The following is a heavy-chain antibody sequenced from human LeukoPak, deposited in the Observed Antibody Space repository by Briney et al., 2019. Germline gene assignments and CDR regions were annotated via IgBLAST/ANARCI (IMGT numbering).Heavy chain of an antibody. CDR3: GRDGGRTSSDAIEI. J-gene: IGHJ3*02. D-gene: IGHD2-2*01. CDR2: IYHSGST. CDR1: GASISSSNW. V-gene: IGHV4-4*02. Sequence: SGTLSLTCAVSGASISSSNWWSWVRQPPGKGLEWIGEIYHSGSTNYNPSLNPSLKSRVTISVDKSKNQFSLKLNSVTAADTAVYYCGRDGGRTSSDAIEIWGQGTMVIVSS.